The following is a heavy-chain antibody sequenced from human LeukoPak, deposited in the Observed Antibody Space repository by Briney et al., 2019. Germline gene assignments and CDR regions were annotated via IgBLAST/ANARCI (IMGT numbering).Heavy chain of an antibody. J-gene: IGHJ4*02. D-gene: IGHD6-19*01. CDR2: INPNSGGT. CDR3: ARRTRQWLVRDLLDY. V-gene: IGHV1-2*06. CDR1: GYTFTGY. Sequence: GASVKVSCKASGYTFTGYMHWVRQAPGQGLEWMGRINPNSGGTNYAQKFQGRVTMTRDTSISTAYMELSRLRSDDTAVYYCARRTRQWLVRDLLDYWGQGTLVTVSS.